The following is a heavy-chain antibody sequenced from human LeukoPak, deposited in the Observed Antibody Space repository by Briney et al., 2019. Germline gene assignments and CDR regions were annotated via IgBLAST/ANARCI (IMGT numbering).Heavy chain of an antibody. V-gene: IGHV3-23*01. CDR3: ARGNNRREDY. D-gene: IGHD1-14*01. Sequence: GGTLRLSCAASGFTFSSYGMSWVRQAPGKGLEWVSAISGSDVSTYYADSMKGRFTISRDNANNSLYLQLNSLRAEDMGVYYCARGNNRREDYWGQGTLVTVSS. CDR2: ISGSDVST. CDR1: GFTFSSYG. J-gene: IGHJ4*02.